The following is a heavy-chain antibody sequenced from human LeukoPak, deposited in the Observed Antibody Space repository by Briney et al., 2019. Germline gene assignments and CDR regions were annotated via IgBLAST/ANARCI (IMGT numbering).Heavy chain of an antibody. CDR3: AREESSSSGYYFDY. D-gene: IGHD2-2*01. V-gene: IGHV3-21*01. Sequence: GGSLRLSCAASGFTFSSYSMNWVRQAPGKGLEWVSSISSSSSYIYYADSVKGRFTISRDNAKNSLYLQMNSLRDEDTAVYYCAREESSSSGYYFDYWGQGTLVTVSS. CDR2: ISSSSSYI. CDR1: GFTFSSYS. J-gene: IGHJ4*02.